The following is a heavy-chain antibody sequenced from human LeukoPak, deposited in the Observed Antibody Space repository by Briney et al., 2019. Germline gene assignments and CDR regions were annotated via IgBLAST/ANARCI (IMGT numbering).Heavy chain of an antibody. CDR2: ICADDGDT. CDR3: AKSAGASCYTSSDY. D-gene: IGHD3-16*02. V-gene: IGHV3-23*01. CDR1: GFTFSSYA. Sequence: GGSLRLSCAASGFTFSSYAMNWVRQAPGKGLEWVSVICADDGDTYYANSVKGRFTISRDNSKNTLFLQMNSLRADDTALYFRAKSAGASCYTSSDYWGQGTLVSVSS. J-gene: IGHJ4*01.